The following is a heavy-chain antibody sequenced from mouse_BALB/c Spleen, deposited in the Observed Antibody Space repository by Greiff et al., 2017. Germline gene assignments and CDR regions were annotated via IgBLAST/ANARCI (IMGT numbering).Heavy chain of an antibody. CDR3: TREDSSGYVDCLAY. D-gene: IGHD3-2*01. CDR2: ISSGGSYT. Sequence: EVKLVESGGGLVKPGGSLKLSCAASGFTFSSYTMSWVRQTPEKRLEWVATISSGGSYTYYPDSVKGRFTISRDNAKNTLYLQMSSLKSEDTAMYYCTREDSSGYVDCLAYWGQGTLVTVSA. V-gene: IGHV5-6-4*01. CDR1: GFTFSSYT. J-gene: IGHJ3*01.